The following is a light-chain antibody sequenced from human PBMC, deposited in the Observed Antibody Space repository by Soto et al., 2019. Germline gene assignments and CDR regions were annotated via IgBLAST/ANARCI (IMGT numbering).Light chain of an antibody. CDR3: HQHNSYPCA. J-gene: IGKJ1*01. Sequence: EIGLTQSPSALSVSVGDRAAISCRSSQSVSNHLGRYQQKPGQAPKLLIYAASSMPSGIPSRFSGSGSGTEFTLTISSLQPEDFAVYYCHQHNSYPCALGQGTKVDNK. CDR2: AAS. CDR1: QSVSNH. V-gene: IGKV1-17*01.